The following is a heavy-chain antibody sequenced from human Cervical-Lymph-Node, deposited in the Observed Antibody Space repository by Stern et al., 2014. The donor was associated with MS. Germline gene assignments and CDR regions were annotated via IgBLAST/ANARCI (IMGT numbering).Heavy chain of an antibody. CDR2: ISYDGSNK. CDR1: GFTFSSYD. CDR3: AKGPVWNWYFDL. D-gene: IGHD3-16*01. J-gene: IGHJ2*01. Sequence: VQLVESGGGVVQPGRSLRLSCAASGFTFSSYDMNWVRQAPGKGLEWVAVISYDGSNKYYADSVKGRFTISRDNSKNTLYLQMNSLRAEDTAVYYCAKGPVWNWYFDLWGRGTLVTVSS. V-gene: IGHV3-30*18.